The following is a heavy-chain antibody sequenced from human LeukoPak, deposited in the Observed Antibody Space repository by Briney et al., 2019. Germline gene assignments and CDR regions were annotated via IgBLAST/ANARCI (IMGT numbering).Heavy chain of an antibody. Sequence: GVSLRLSCAASGFDFSSNWMHWVRHAPGQGLVWVSRIKGDGISTNYADSVKGRFTISRDIAKNTLYLQMNSLRAEDTGVYYCAKDHYWSIDYWGRGTLVNVSS. V-gene: IGHV3-74*01. J-gene: IGHJ4*02. D-gene: IGHD3-3*01. CDR2: IKGDGIST. CDR3: AKDHYWSIDY. CDR1: GFDFSSNW.